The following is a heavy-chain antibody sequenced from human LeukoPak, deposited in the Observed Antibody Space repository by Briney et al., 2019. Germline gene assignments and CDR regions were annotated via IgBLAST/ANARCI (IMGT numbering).Heavy chain of an antibody. Sequence: SETLSLTCTVSGGSISSYYWSWIRQPPGKGLEWIGYIYYGGSTNYNPSLKSRVTISVDTSKNQFSLKLSSVTAADTAVYYCARGGDYRPFDYWGQGTLVTVSS. CDR1: GGSISSYY. V-gene: IGHV4-59*01. CDR2: IYYGGST. J-gene: IGHJ4*02. D-gene: IGHD4-17*01. CDR3: ARGGDYRPFDY.